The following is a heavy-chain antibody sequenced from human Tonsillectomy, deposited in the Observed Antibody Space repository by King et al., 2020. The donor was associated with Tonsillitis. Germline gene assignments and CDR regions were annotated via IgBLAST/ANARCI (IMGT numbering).Heavy chain of an antibody. D-gene: IGHD3-22*01. V-gene: IGHV5-51*03. CDR2: VYPGNSET. J-gene: IGHJ4*02. Sequence: QLVQSGAEVKKPGASLKISCKGSGYNFPSYWIGWVRQMPGKGLEWMGVVYPGNSETRYSPSFQGQVTISADKSINTAYLQWSSLKASDTAMYYCARPPSRIGYESSTGIYWGQGTLVTVSS. CDR1: GYNFPSYW. CDR3: ARPPSRIGYESSTGIY.